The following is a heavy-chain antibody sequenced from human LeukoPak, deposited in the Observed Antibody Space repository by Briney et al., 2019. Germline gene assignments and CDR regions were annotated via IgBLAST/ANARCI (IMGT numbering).Heavy chain of an antibody. J-gene: IGHJ4*02. CDR3: ARGGSSGWYLFDY. CDR2: LYYSGST. V-gene: IGHV4-59*01. Sequence: PSETLSLICSFSGGSISSYYWSWTRHPPGKGLEWSGYLYYSGSTNYNPSLKSRVTISVDTSKNQFSLKLSSVTAADTAVYYCARGGSSGWYLFDYWGQGTLVTVSS. CDR1: GGSISSYY. D-gene: IGHD6-19*01.